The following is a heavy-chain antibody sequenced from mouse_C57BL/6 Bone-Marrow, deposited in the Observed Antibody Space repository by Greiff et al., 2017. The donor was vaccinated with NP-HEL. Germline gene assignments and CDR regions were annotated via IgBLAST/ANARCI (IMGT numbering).Heavy chain of an antibody. J-gene: IGHJ1*03. Sequence: DVQLQESGPGLAKPSQTLSLTCSVTGYSITSDYWNWIRKFPGNKLEYMGYISYSGSTYYNPSLKSRISITRDTSKNQYYLQLNSVTTEDTATYYCARFYSNYVGYWYFDVWGTGTTVTVSS. CDR2: ISYSGST. CDR3: ARFYSNYVGYWYFDV. V-gene: IGHV3-8*01. D-gene: IGHD2-5*01. CDR1: GYSITSDY.